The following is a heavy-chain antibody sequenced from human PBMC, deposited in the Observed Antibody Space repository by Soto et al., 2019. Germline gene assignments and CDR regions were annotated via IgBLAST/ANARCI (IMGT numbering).Heavy chain of an antibody. D-gene: IGHD6-13*01. V-gene: IGHV3-23*01. CDR3: AKDLGGYSSSCLDY. Sequence: GGSLRLSCAASGFTFSSYAMSWVRQAPGKGLEWVSAISGSGGSTYYADSVKGRFTISRDNSKNTLYLQMNSLRAEDTAVYYCAKDLGGYSSSCLDYWGQGTLVTVSS. J-gene: IGHJ4*02. CDR1: GFTFSSYA. CDR2: ISGSGGST.